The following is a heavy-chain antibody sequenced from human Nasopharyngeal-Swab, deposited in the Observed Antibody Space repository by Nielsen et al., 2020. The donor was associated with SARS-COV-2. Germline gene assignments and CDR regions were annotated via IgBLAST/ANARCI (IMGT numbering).Heavy chain of an antibody. CDR2: INWNGGST. CDR1: GFTFDDYG. V-gene: IGHV3-20*04. Sequence: GSLRLSCAASGFTFDDYGMSWVRQAPGKGLEWVSGINWNGGSTGYADSVKGRFTISRDNAKNSLYLQMNSLRAEDTALYYCARDQSWTTDNYYYYGMDVWGQGTTVTVSS. D-gene: IGHD3/OR15-3a*01. J-gene: IGHJ6*02. CDR3: ARDQSWTTDNYYYYGMDV.